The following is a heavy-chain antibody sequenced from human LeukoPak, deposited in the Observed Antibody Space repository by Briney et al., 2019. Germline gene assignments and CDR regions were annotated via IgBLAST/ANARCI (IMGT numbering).Heavy chain of an antibody. CDR3: AKGRGRLNVNRGVYNYHYYMEV. J-gene: IGHJ6*03. Sequence: SVKVSCKAAGDTISACSLNWVRQAPGQGLEWMGGIIPIFGRAYYAQNFQGRVTITADKSTSTAYMELSSLGSEDTAIYYCAKGRGRLNVNRGVYNYHYYMEVWGTGTTVIVS. D-gene: IGHD3-10*01. CDR1: GDTISACS. V-gene: IGHV1-69*06. CDR2: IIPIFGRA.